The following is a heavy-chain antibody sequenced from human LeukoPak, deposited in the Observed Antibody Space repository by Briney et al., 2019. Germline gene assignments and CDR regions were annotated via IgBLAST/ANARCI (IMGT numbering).Heavy chain of an antibody. CDR1: GASFSNSY. D-gene: IGHD3-10*01. V-gene: IGHV4-34*01. J-gene: IGHJ5*02. CDR2: IDHTRNT. CDR3: ATASKLGSYNWFDP. Sequence: SETLSLTCAVYGASFSNSYWSWIRQPPGKGLEWIGEIDHTRNTKYSPSLKGRVTISLDTSKNQFSLDLTFVTATDTAVYYCATASKLGSYNWFDPWGQGTLVTVSS.